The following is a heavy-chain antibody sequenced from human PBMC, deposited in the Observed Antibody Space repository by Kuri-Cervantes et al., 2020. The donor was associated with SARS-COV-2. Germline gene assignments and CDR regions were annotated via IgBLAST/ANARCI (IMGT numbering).Heavy chain of an antibody. D-gene: IGHD3-10*01. CDR3: ARQGGSGSYLALTTYSYYGMDV. CDR2: IYYSGST. Sequence: SETLSLTCTVSGGSISSYYWSWIRQPPGKGLEWIGYIYYSGSTNYNPSLKSRVTISVDTSKNQFSLKLSSVTAADTAVYYCARQGGSGSYLALTTYSYYGMDVWGQGTTVTVSS. V-gene: IGHV4-59*08. CDR1: GGSISSYY. J-gene: IGHJ6*02.